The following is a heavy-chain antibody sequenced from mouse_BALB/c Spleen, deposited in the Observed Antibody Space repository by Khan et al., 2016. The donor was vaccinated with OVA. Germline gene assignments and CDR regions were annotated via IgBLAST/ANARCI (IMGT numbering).Heavy chain of an antibody. CDR2: IDPANGNV. CDR3: TRGAYMGLVAY. V-gene: IGHV14-3*02. D-gene: IGHD2-10*01. Sequence: VQLQQSGAEFVKPGASVKLSCTASGFNIKDTYMHWIHQRPQQGLVWIGRIDPANGNVQYDLKFQDKATIAADAPSNTAYLHLSSLPSEDTAVYYCTRGAYMGLVAYWGRGTLVTVSA. J-gene: IGHJ3*01. CDR1: GFNIKDTY.